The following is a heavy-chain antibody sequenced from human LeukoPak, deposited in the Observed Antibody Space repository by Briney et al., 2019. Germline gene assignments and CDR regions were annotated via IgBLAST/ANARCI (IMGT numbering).Heavy chain of an antibody. Sequence: TVKLSCKASGYTFTVYYMHWVRQAPGQGLEWMGWINPNSDGTNYAQKFQGRVPMTRDTSISTAYMELSRLRSDDTAEYFCAIRAIDYWGQGTLLTVSS. CDR2: INPNSDGT. CDR3: AIRAIDY. CDR1: GYTFTVYY. V-gene: IGHV1-2*02. J-gene: IGHJ4*02. D-gene: IGHD4/OR15-4a*01.